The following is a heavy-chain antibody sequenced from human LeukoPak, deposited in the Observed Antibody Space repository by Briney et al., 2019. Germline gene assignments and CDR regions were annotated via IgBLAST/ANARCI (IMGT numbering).Heavy chain of an antibody. D-gene: IGHD2-21*02. Sequence: SETLSLTCAVSGGSISSGGYSWSWIRQPPGKGLEWIGYIYHSGSTYYNPSLKSRVTISVDRSKNQFSLKLSSVTAADTAVYYCARCGGDCGNWFDPWGQGTLVTVSS. CDR2: IYHSGST. CDR3: ARCGGDCGNWFDP. CDR1: GGSISSGGYS. V-gene: IGHV4-30-2*01. J-gene: IGHJ5*02.